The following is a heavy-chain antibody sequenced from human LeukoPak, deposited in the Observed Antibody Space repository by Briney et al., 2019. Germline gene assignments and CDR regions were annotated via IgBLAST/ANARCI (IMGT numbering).Heavy chain of an antibody. CDR2: INHSGST. CDR3: ARGRRDGYSLIAY. CDR1: VWSFSVYC. Sequence: PAETLSLTCAVEVWSFSVYCFTCIPQPPGNGLHWIGVINHSGSTNYNSSLKSRVTILVDTSKHQFSLKLSSVTAADTAVYYCARGRRDGYSLIAYWGQGILVTVSS. D-gene: IGHD5-24*01. V-gene: IGHV4-34*01. J-gene: IGHJ4*02.